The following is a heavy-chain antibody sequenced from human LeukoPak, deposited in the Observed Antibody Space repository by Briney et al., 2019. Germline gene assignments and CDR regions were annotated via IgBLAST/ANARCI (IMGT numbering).Heavy chain of an antibody. V-gene: IGHV4-34*01. CDR2: INHSGST. CDR1: GGSFSGYY. J-gene: IGHJ5*02. Sequence: PSETLSLTCAVYGGSFSGYYWSWIRQPPGKGLEWIGEINHSGSTNYNPSLKSRVTISVDTSKNQFSLKPSSVTAADTAVYYCARVGCSSTSCYVPWGQGTLVTVSS. CDR3: ARVGCSSTSCYVP. D-gene: IGHD2-2*01.